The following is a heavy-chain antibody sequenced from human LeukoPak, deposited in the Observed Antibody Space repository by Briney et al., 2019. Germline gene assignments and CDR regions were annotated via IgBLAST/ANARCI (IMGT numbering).Heavy chain of an antibody. CDR2: MNPNSGNT. Sequence: ASVKASCKASGYTFTSYGISWVRQATGQGLEWMGWMNPNSGNTGYAQKFQGRVTITRNSSISTAYMELSSLRSEDTAVYYCARATYSSSSGAGVYYYMDVWGKGTTVTVSS. J-gene: IGHJ6*03. V-gene: IGHV1-8*03. CDR3: ARATYSSSSGAGVYYYMDV. D-gene: IGHD6-6*01. CDR1: GYTFTSYG.